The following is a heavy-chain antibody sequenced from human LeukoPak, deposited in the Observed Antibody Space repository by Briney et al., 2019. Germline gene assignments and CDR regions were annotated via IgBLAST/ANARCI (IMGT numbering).Heavy chain of an antibody. CDR2: INHSGST. V-gene: IGHV4-34*01. J-gene: IGHJ5*02. CDR3: ARDLPSGSYYGTENWIDP. CDR1: GGSFSGYY. Sequence: PSETLSLTCAVYGGSFSGYYWSWIRQPPGKGLEWIGEINHSGSTNYNPSLKSRVTISVDTSKNQFSLKLSSVTAADTAVYYCARDLPSGSYYGTENWIDPWGQGTLVTVSS. D-gene: IGHD1-26*01.